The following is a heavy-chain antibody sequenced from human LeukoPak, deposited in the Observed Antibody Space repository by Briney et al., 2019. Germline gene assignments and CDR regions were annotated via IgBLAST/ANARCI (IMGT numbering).Heavy chain of an antibody. CDR3: AKVGVRDGHKPCHFDY. CDR2: INSDGSST. D-gene: IGHD5-24*01. CDR1: GFIFSSYW. Sequence: GGSLRLSCAASGFIFSSYWMHWVRQAPGKGLVWVSRINSDGSSTSYADSVKGRFTISRDSSKNTLYLQMNSLTAEDTAVYYCAKVGVRDGHKPCHFDYWGLGTLVTVSS. J-gene: IGHJ4*02. V-gene: IGHV3-74*01.